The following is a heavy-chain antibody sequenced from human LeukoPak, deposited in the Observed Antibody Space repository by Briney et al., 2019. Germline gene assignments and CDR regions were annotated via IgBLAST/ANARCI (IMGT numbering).Heavy chain of an antibody. V-gene: IGHV4-31*03. Sequence: SETLSLTCTVSGGSISSGGYYWSWIRQHPGKGLEWIGYIYYSGSTYYNPSLKGRVTISVDTSKNQFSLKLSSVTAADTAVYYCARTISNYFHYYGMDVWGQGTTVAVSS. D-gene: IGHD4-4*01. CDR3: ARTISNYFHYYGMDV. J-gene: IGHJ6*02. CDR1: GGSISSGGYY. CDR2: IYYSGST.